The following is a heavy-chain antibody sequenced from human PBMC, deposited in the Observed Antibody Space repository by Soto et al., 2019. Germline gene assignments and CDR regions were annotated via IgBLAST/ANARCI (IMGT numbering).Heavy chain of an antibody. CDR1: GFTFSRYS. CDR3: VRGGSGATSGDLFDA. CDR2: IASSRSPI. J-gene: IGHJ3*01. V-gene: IGHV3-21*01. D-gene: IGHD3-10*01. Sequence: EVQLVESGGGLGRLGGSLRLSCAASGFTFSRYSINWVRQAPGKGLEWVSSIASSRSPIFYADSLQGRFTISRDNAKNSLYLQMNGLRDEDTAVYYCVRGGSGATSGDLFDAWGQGTVVTVSS.